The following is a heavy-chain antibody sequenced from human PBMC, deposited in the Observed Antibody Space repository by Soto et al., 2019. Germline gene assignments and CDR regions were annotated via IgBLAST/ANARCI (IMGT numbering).Heavy chain of an antibody. J-gene: IGHJ3*02. D-gene: IGHD2-15*01. CDR1: GGSFSGYY. CDR3: ARGVVVAATGAFDI. Sequence: QVQLQQWGAGLLKPSETLSLTCAVYGGSFSGYYWSWIRQPPGKGLEWIGEINHSGSTNYNPSLKSRVTISVDTSKNQFSLKLSSVTAADTAVYYCARGVVVAATGAFDIWGQGTMVTVSS. CDR2: INHSGST. V-gene: IGHV4-34*01.